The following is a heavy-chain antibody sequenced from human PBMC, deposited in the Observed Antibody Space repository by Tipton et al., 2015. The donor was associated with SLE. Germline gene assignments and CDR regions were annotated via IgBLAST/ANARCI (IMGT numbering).Heavy chain of an antibody. CDR2: IYTSGTT. J-gene: IGHJ4*02. CDR1: GGSVSGDY. Sequence: TLSLTCTVSGGSVSGDYWSWIRQPPGRGLEWIGYIYTSGTTLYNPSLKSRVTISVDTSKNQFSLDVHSVTAADTAVYYCARGGFGELSYWGQGTLVTVSS. D-gene: IGHD3-10*01. V-gene: IGHV4-4*08. CDR3: ARGGFGELSY.